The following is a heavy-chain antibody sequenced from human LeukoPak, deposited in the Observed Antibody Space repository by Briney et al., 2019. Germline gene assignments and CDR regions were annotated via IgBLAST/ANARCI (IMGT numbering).Heavy chain of an antibody. J-gene: IGHJ4*02. Sequence: GGSLRLSCAASGFTFSSYGMPWVRQAPGKGLEWVSAISGSGGSTYYADSVKGRFTISRDNSKNTLYLQMNSLRAEDTAVYYCAKGITMIVVVISFDYWGQGTLVTVSS. V-gene: IGHV3-23*01. CDR1: GFTFSSYG. D-gene: IGHD3-22*01. CDR2: ISGSGGST. CDR3: AKGITMIVVVISFDY.